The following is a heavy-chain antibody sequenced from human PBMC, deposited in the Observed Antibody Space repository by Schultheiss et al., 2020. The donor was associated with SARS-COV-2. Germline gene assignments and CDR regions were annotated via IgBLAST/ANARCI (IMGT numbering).Heavy chain of an antibody. CDR2: ISGSGGST. CDR1: GFTFSSYA. V-gene: IGHV3-23*01. CDR3: ARPMVRGPWYYYMDV. D-gene: IGHD3-10*01. J-gene: IGHJ6*03. Sequence: GGSLRLSCAASGFTFSSYAMSWVRQAPGKGLEWVSAISGSGGSTYYADSVKGRFTISRDNSKNTLYLQMNSLRAEDTAVYYCARPMVRGPWYYYMDVWGKGTTVTVSS.